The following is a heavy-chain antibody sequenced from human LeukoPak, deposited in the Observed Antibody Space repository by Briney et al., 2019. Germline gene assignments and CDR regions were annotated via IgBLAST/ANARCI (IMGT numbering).Heavy chain of an antibody. J-gene: IGHJ4*02. CDR2: ISTSGSST. Sequence: PGGSLRLSCAASGFIFSSYAMSWVRQAPGKGLEWVSAISTSGSSTYYADSVKGRFTISRDNSKNTQYLQMNSLRVEDTAIYYCAKDRYSGIRGIIDYWGQGTLVTVSS. CDR1: GFIFSSYA. CDR3: AKDRYSGIRGIIDY. V-gene: IGHV3-23*01. D-gene: IGHD5-12*01.